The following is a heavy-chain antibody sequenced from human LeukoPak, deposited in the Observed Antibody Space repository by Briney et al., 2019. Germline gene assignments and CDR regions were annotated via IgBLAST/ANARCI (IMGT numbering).Heavy chain of an antibody. CDR1: GFTFSSYA. J-gene: IGHJ4*02. CDR2: ISGSGGST. CDR3: AGVTPGYFDY. D-gene: IGHD4-23*01. Sequence: GGSLRLSCAASGFTFSSYAMSWVRQAPGKGLEWVSAISGSGGSTYYADSVKGRFTISRDNAKNSLYLQMNSLRAEDTAVYYCAGVTPGYFDYWGQGTLVTVSS. V-gene: IGHV3-23*01.